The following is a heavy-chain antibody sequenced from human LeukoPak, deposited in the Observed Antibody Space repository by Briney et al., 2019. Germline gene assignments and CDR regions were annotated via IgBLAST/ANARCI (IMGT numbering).Heavy chain of an antibody. V-gene: IGHV3-74*03. CDR1: GFTFSSYS. CDR2: INTDESMA. CDR3: VREDMWQQLGLDI. D-gene: IGHD5-18*01. Sequence: QSGGSLRLSCAASGFTFSSYSMNWVRQAPGKGLVWVSHINTDESMAEYADSVKGRFIISRDNAKNTLYLQMDSLRAEDTAVYFCVREDMWQQLGLDIWGQGTLVTVSS. J-gene: IGHJ3*02.